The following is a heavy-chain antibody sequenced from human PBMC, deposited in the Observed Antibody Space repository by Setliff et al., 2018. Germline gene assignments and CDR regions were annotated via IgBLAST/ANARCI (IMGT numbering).Heavy chain of an antibody. CDR1: GINFKNAW. D-gene: IGHD4-4*01. J-gene: IGHJ5*02. V-gene: IGHV3-15*01. Sequence: GGSLRLSCSVSGINFKNAWMTWVRQAPGKGPEWVGRIKSSLEGATSDYGAPAKGRFTISRDDSKNMIFLHMNNLKTEDTGFYYCTTGPRDSRNYLNFFNPWGQGTLVTVSS. CDR3: TTGPRDSRNYLNFFNP. CDR2: IKSSLEGATS.